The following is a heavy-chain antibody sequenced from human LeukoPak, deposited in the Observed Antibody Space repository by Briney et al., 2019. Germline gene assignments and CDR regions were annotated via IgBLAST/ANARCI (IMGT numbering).Heavy chain of an antibody. J-gene: IGHJ5*02. V-gene: IGHV3-23*01. CDR2: ISGSGGST. CDR3: TTVIVVVTAYADPWGPFDP. D-gene: IGHD2-21*02. CDR1: GFTFSSYG. Sequence: GGSLRLSCAASGFTFSSYGMSWVRQAPGKGLEWVSAISGSGGSTYYADSVKGRFTISRDNSKNTLYLQMNSLKTEDTAVYYCTTVIVVVTAYADPWGPFDPWGQGNLVTVSS.